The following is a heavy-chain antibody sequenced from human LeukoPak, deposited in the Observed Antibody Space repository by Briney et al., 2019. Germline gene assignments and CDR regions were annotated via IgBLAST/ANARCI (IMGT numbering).Heavy chain of an antibody. CDR3: ARHEGGSYFDYFDY. CDR2: IYYSGST. V-gene: IGHV4-59*08. Sequence: SETLSLTCTVSGGSISSYYWSWIRQPPGKGLEWIGYIYYSGSTNYNPFLKSRVTISVDTSKNQFSLKLSSVTAADTAVYYCARHEGGSYFDYFDYWGQGTLVTVSS. CDR1: GGSISSYY. J-gene: IGHJ4*02. D-gene: IGHD1-26*01.